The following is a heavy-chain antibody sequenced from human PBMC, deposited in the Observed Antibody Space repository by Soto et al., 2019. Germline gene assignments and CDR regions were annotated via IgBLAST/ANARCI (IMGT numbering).Heavy chain of an antibody. D-gene: IGHD6-19*01. CDR1: GGSISSSSYY. Sequence: SETLSLTCTVSGGSISSSSYYWGWIRQPPGKGLEWIGSIYYSGSTYYNPSLKSRVTISVDTSKNQFSLKLSSVTAADTAVYYCASTIAVAGNDAFDIWGQGTMVTVS. CDR2: IYYSGST. V-gene: IGHV4-39*01. CDR3: ASTIAVAGNDAFDI. J-gene: IGHJ3*02.